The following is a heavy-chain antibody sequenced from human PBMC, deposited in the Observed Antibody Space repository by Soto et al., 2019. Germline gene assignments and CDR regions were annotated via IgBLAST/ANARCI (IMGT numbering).Heavy chain of an antibody. D-gene: IGHD1-26*01. Sequence: ASVKVSCKASGYTFTGYYIYWVRQAPGQGLEWMGRINPKGGGTDYAQKFQGRVTMTRDTSISTAYMELSSLKSDDTAAYYCARVWVGASIDGMDVWGRGTTVTVSS. V-gene: IGHV1-2*06. CDR2: INPKGGGT. J-gene: IGHJ6*02. CDR1: GYTFTGYY. CDR3: ARVWVGASIDGMDV.